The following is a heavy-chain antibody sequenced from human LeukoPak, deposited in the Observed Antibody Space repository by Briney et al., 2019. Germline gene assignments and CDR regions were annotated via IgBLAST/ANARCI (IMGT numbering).Heavy chain of an antibody. CDR2: IYYSGGT. CDR3: ARVHHNGSGYYSAFDI. J-gene: IGHJ3*02. V-gene: IGHV4-59*01. Sequence: SETLSLTCTVSGGSISSYYWSWIRQPPGKGLEWIGYIYYSGGTNYNPSLKSRVTISVDTSKNQFSLKLSSVTAAATAVYYCARVHHNGSGYYSAFDIWGQGTMVTVSS. CDR1: GGSISSYY. D-gene: IGHD3-22*01.